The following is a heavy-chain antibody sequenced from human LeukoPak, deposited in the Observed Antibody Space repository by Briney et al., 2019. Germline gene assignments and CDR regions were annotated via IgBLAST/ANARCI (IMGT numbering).Heavy chain of an antibody. CDR2: INHSGST. CDR3: ARWSGGY. J-gene: IGHJ4*02. D-gene: IGHD2-15*01. CDR1: GGSFSGYY. Sequence: PSETLSLTCAVYGGSFSGYYWSWIRQPPGKGLEWIGEINHSGSTNYNPSLKSRVTISVDTSKNQFSLKLSSVTAADTAVYYCARWSGGYWGQGTLVTVSS. V-gene: IGHV4-34*01.